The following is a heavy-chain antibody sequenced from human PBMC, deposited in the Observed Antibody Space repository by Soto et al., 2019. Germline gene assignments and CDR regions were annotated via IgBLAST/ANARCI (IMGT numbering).Heavy chain of an antibody. D-gene: IGHD3-16*02. CDR3: ARDGSSMITFGGVIAGMDV. CDR2: IYYSGST. CDR1: GGSISSGGYY. V-gene: IGHV4-31*03. J-gene: IGHJ6*02. Sequence: LSLTCTVSGGSISSGGYYWSWIRQHPGKGLEWIGYIYYSGSTYYNPSLKSRVTISVDTSKNQFSLKLSSVTAADTAVYYCARDGSSMITFGGVIAGMDVWGQGTTVTRLL.